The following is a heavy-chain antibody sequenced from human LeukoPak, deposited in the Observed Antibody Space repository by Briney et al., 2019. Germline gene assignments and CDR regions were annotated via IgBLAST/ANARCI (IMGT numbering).Heavy chain of an antibody. CDR2: MNPNSGNT. Sequence: ASVKVSCKASGYTFTSYDINWVRQATGQGLEWMGWMNPNSGNTGYAQKFQGRVTMTRTTSISTAYMELSSLRSEDTAVYYCARRYYYGSGSYYNFYYYMDVWGKGTTVTVSS. V-gene: IGHV1-8*01. CDR1: GYTFTSYD. J-gene: IGHJ6*03. CDR3: ARRYYYGSGSYYNFYYYMDV. D-gene: IGHD3-10*01.